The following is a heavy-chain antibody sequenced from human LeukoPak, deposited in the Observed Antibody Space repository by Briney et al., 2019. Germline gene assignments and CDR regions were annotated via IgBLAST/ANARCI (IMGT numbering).Heavy chain of an antibody. CDR3: AREGTLLVPFDY. V-gene: IGHV4-39*07. CDR2: IYYSGST. J-gene: IGHJ4*02. D-gene: IGHD2-8*02. CDR1: GGSISSSSYY. Sequence: SETLSLTCTVSGGSISSSSYYWGWIRQPPGKGLEWIGSIYYSGSTYYNPSLKSRVTISVDTSKNQFSLKLSSVTAADTAVYYCAREGTLLVPFDYWGQGTLVTVSS.